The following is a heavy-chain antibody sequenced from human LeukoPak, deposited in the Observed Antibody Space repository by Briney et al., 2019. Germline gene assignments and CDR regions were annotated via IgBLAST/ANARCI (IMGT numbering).Heavy chain of an antibody. Sequence: GGSLRLSCVASGFTFSTYWMSWVRQTPEKGLEFVANIKQDGSVKNYMDPLKGRSTISRDNAGESLYLEINSLRADDTAVYYCARDPESSAFDLWGQGALVTVSS. CDR1: GFTFSTYW. V-gene: IGHV3-7*01. CDR2: IKQDGSVK. CDR3: ARDPESSAFDL. J-gene: IGHJ4*02.